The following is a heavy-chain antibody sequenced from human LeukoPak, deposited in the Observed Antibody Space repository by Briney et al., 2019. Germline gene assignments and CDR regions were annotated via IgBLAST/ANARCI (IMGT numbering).Heavy chain of an antibody. V-gene: IGHV3-21*01. Sequence: GGSLRLSCAASGFTFNTYSMNWVRQAPGEGLEWVSSISSSSSYIYYADSVRGRFTISRDNAKNSLYLQMNGLRAEDTAVYYCARGSLYYDFWSGPDYWGQGTLVTVSS. CDR1: GFTFNTYS. CDR2: ISSSSSYI. J-gene: IGHJ4*02. CDR3: ARGSLYYDFWSGPDY. D-gene: IGHD3-3*01.